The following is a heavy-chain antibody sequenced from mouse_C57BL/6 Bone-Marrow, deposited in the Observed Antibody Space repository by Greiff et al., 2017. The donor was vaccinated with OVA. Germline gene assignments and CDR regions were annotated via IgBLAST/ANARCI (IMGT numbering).Heavy chain of an antibody. D-gene: IGHD2-5*01. CDR2: FYPGSGSI. V-gene: IGHV1-62-2*01. CDR3: ARHEVGYSNYDWFAY. Sequence: VMLVESGAELVKPGASVKLSCKASGYTFTEYTIHWVKQRSGQGREWIGWFYPGSGSIKYNEKFKDKATLTADKSSSTVYMELSRLTSEDSAVYFCARHEVGYSNYDWFAYWGQGTLVTVSA. J-gene: IGHJ3*01. CDR1: GYTFTEYT.